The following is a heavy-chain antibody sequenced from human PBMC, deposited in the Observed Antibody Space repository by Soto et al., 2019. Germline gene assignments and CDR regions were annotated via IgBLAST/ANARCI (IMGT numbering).Heavy chain of an antibody. V-gene: IGHV3-30-3*01. CDR1: GFTFSSYA. J-gene: IGHJ4*02. Sequence: PGGSLRLSCAASGFTFSSYAMHWVRQAPGKGLEWVAVISYDGSNKYYADSVKGRFTISRDNSKNTLYLQMNSLRAEDTAVYYCARDDSDYGDGPKFDYWGQGTLVTVSS. D-gene: IGHD4-17*01. CDR2: ISYDGSNK. CDR3: ARDDSDYGDGPKFDY.